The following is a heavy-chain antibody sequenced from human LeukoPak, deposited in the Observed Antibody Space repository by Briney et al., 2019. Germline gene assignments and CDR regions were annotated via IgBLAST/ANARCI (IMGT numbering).Heavy chain of an antibody. CDR3: ARELRFLEWRTIDY. V-gene: IGHV3-33*01. CDR1: GFTFSSYG. D-gene: IGHD3-3*01. Sequence: GGSLRLSCAASGFTFSSYGMHWVRHAPGKGLEWVAVIWYDGSNKYYADSVKGRFTISRDNSKNTLYLQMNSLRAEDTAVYYCARELRFLEWRTIDYWGQGTLVTVSS. J-gene: IGHJ4*02. CDR2: IWYDGSNK.